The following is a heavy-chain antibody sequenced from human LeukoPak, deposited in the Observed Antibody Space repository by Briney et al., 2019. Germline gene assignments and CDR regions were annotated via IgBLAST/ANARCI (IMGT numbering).Heavy chain of an antibody. D-gene: IGHD3-10*01. CDR3: AKDIHYYGSGSPWIFDI. CDR1: GFTFSNYA. V-gene: IGHV3-23*01. Sequence: GGSLRLSCAASGFTFSNYAMSWVRQAPGKGLEWVSSVFDIRSSTYLADSVKGRFIISRDNSKNTLYLQANSLRAEDTAVYYCAKDIHYYGSGSPWIFDIWGQGTTVTVSS. J-gene: IGHJ3*02. CDR2: VFDIRSST.